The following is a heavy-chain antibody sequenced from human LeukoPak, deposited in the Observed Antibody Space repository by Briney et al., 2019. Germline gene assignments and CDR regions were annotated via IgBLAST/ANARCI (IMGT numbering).Heavy chain of an antibody. J-gene: IGHJ4*02. CDR3: ARSNHGCHDY. CDR1: GFTFSSYW. D-gene: IGHD4-11*01. Sequence: GGSLRLSCAASGFTFSSYWMHWVRQAPGKGLVWVSRINNDGSSTPYTDSVKGRFTISRDNAKNTLYLQMNSLRAEDTAVYYCARSNHGCHDYWGQGTLVTVSS. V-gene: IGHV3-74*01. CDR2: INNDGSST.